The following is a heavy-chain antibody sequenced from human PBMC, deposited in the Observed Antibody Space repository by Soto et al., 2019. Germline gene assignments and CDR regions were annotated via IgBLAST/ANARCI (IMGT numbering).Heavy chain of an antibody. CDR3: AWGPHYYILTGQPRGYYYYMDV. J-gene: IGHJ6*03. V-gene: IGHV4-31*03. CDR1: GGSISSGGYY. CDR2: IYYSGST. Sequence: SETLSLTCTVSGGSISSGGYYWSWIRQHPGKGLEWIGYIYYSGSTYYNPSLKSRVTISVDTSKNQFSLKLSSVTAADTAVYYCAWGPHYYILTGQPRGYYYYMDVWGKGTTVTVSS. D-gene: IGHD3-9*01.